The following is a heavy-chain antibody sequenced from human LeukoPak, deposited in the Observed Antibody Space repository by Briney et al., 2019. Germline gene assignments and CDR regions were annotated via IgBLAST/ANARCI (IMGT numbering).Heavy chain of an antibody. J-gene: IGHJ4*02. CDR2: INPSGGGT. D-gene: IGHD3-16*01. CDR3: ATDGDDYVWGSYNY. CDR1: GYSLTTYY. Sequence: ASVKVSCKASGYSLTTYYMHWVRQAPGQGLEWMAIINPSGGGTNYAQKFQGRVTMTEDTSTDTAYMELSSLRSEDTAVYYCATDGDDYVWGSYNYWGQGTLVTVSS. V-gene: IGHV1-46*01.